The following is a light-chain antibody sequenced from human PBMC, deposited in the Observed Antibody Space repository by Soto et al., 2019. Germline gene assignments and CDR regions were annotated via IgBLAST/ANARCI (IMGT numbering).Light chain of an antibody. CDR2: YDS. J-gene: IGLJ1*01. V-gene: IGLV3-21*01. CDR1: NIGSKS. Sequence: SYELTQSPSVSGAPGQTATITCGGNNIGSKSVNWYQQKAGQAPGLVMSYDSDRPSGIPERFSGSNSGNTATLTLSRVESWYEADYYCQVWDATNDHHVVGSGTTLTV. CDR3: QVWDATNDHHV.